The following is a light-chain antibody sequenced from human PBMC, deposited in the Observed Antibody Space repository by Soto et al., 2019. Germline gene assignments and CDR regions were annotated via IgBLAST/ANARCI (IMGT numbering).Light chain of an antibody. CDR1: ETIYTH. CDR3: QQSSRRPIT. Sequence: DIQMTQSPSSLSASVGDRVIITCRASETIYTHLNWYQQRAGKAPKLLINGGSILQSGVPSRFSGSGYGTEFTLTISSLEPEDFATDYCQQSSRRPITFGQGTRLEIK. J-gene: IGKJ5*01. V-gene: IGKV1-39*01. CDR2: GGS.